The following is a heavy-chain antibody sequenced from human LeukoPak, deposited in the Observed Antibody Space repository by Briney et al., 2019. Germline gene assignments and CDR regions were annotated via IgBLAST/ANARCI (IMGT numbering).Heavy chain of an antibody. J-gene: IGHJ4*02. CDR3: ARGLTVDTGWAENFDH. V-gene: IGHV1-2*02. D-gene: IGHD5-18*01. CDR2: INPNSGGK. Sequence: ASVKDSCKTSGYTLTGYYIHWVRQAPGQGLAWMGWINPNSGGKNYVQRFQGRVTMTRDTSITTAYMELSRLRSDDTAVYYCARGLTVDTGWAENFDHWGQGTLVTVSS. CDR1: GYTLTGYY.